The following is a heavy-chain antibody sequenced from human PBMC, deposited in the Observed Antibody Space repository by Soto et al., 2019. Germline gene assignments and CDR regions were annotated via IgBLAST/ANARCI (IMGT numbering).Heavy chain of an antibody. CDR2: ISHSGST. Sequence: HLQLQESGSRLVKPSQTLSLNCAVSGDSISSADYSWNWVRQPPGKGLEWIGYISHSGSTYYNPSLKSRVTISVDRSRNQFSLNLSSVTAADTAVYYCVSQTSGLWHYWGQGTLVTVSS. J-gene: IGHJ4*02. V-gene: IGHV4-30-2*01. D-gene: IGHD3-10*01. CDR1: GDSISSADYS. CDR3: VSQTSGLWHY.